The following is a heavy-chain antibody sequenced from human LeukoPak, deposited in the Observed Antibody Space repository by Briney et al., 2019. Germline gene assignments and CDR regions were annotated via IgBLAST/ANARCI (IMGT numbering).Heavy chain of an antibody. CDR1: GFTFSDYY. Sequence: GGSLRPSCAASGFTFSDYYMTWIRQAPGKGLEWVSYISSSGSAIYYADSVKGRFTISRDNAKNSLYLQMNSLRAEDTALYYCVRDISYMDVWGKGTTVTVSS. D-gene: IGHD2/OR15-2a*01. CDR2: ISSSGSAI. V-gene: IGHV3-11*04. J-gene: IGHJ6*03. CDR3: VRDISYMDV.